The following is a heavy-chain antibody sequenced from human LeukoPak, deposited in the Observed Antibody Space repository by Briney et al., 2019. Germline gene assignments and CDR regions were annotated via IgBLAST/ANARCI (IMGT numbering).Heavy chain of an antibody. V-gene: IGHV4-34*01. D-gene: IGHD6-6*01. CDR2: INHSGIT. Sequence: SETLSLTCAVYGGSFSGYYWSWIRQPPGKGLEWIGEINHSGITNYNPSLKSRVTISLDTSKNQFSLKLSSVTAADTAVYYCARGGWGSSSSGLFDLWGRGTLVTVSS. CDR3: ARGGWGSSSSGLFDL. CDR1: GGSFSGYY. J-gene: IGHJ2*01.